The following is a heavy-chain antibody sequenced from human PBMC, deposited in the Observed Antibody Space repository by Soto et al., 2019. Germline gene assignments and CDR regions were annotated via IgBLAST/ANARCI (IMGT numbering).Heavy chain of an antibody. CDR3: AIDYYYDSSGYFFYY. CDR1: GFTVSRNY. Sequence: GGSLRLSWAASGFTVSRNYMSWVRQAPGKGLEWVSVIYSGGSTYYADSVKGRFTISRDNSKNTLYLQMNSLRAEDTAVYYCAIDYYYDSSGYFFYYWSQGTPVTGSS. CDR2: IYSGGST. D-gene: IGHD3-22*01. V-gene: IGHV3-53*01. J-gene: IGHJ4*02.